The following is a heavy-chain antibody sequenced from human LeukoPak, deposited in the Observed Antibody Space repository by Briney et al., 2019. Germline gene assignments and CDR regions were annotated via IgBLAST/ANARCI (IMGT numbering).Heavy chain of an antibody. D-gene: IGHD5-24*01. J-gene: IGHJ6*02. V-gene: IGHV4-4*07. CDR3: ARDPSIRGYYYYYGMDV. CDR2: IYTSGST. Sequence: SETLSLTCTVSGGSISSYYWRWIRQPAGKGLGWIGRIYTSGSTNYNPSLKSRVTMSVDTTKNQFSLKLSSVTAADTAVYYCARDPSIRGYYYYYGMDVWGQGTTVTVSS. CDR1: GGSISSYY.